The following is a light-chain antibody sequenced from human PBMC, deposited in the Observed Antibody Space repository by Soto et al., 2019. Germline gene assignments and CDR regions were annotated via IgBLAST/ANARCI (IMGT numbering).Light chain of an antibody. V-gene: IGKV3-15*01. CDR1: QYISSD. Sequence: EIVMTQSPATLPVSPGERATLSCRASQYISSDLAWYQQKLGQAPRLLMYGASTRASGVPARFSGGGSGTEFTLTISNLQSEDFAVYYCQQYNKWPPLTFGGGTKVEI. CDR3: QQYNKWPPLT. CDR2: GAS. J-gene: IGKJ4*01.